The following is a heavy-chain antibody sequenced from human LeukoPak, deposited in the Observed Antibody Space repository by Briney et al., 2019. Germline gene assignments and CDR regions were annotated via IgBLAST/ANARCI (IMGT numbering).Heavy chain of an antibody. CDR3: ARPAGLLWAGEPIGAFDI. D-gene: IGHD3-10*01. CDR2: IYPGDSDT. J-gene: IGHJ3*02. V-gene: IGHV5-51*01. CDR1: GYSFTSYW. Sequence: GESLKISCKGSGYSFTSYWIGWVRQMPGKGLEWMGIIYPGDSDTRYSPSFQGQVTISADKSLSPAYLQWSSLKASDTAMYYRARPAGLLWAGEPIGAFDIWGQGTMVTVSS.